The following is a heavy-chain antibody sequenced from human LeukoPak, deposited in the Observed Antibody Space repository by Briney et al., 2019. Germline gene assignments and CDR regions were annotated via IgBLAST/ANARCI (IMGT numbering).Heavy chain of an antibody. D-gene: IGHD2-15*01. Sequence: GGSLRLSCAASGFTFSSYSMNWVRQAPGKGLEWVSSISSSSSYIYYADSVKGRFTISRDNAKNSLYLQMNSLRAEDTAVYYCARMDHHGGRDNWFDPWGQGTLVTVSS. V-gene: IGHV3-21*04. J-gene: IGHJ5*02. CDR2: ISSSSSYI. CDR3: ARMDHHGGRDNWFDP. CDR1: GFTFSSYS.